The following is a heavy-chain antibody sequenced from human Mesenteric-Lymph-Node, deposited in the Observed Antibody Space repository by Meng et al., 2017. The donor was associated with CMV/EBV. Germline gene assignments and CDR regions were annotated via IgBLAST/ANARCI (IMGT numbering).Heavy chain of an antibody. J-gene: IGHJ4*02. Sequence: TVSGGSISSGGYYWSWIRQHPGKGLEWIGYISYSGITWYNPSFQSRVTISVDTSNNQFSLRLSSVTAADTAVYYCARDRSGYSLHDYWGQGTLVTVSS. CDR3: ARDRSGYSLHDY. V-gene: IGHV4-31*03. CDR2: ISYSGIT. D-gene: IGHD3-3*01. CDR1: GGSISSGGYY.